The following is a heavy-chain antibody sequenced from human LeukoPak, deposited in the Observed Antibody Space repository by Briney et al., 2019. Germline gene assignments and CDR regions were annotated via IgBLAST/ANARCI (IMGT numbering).Heavy chain of an antibody. D-gene: IGHD3-3*01. CDR3: ARGPSDFWSGFPYYFDY. CDR2: ISVYNGNT. V-gene: IGHV1-18*01. CDR1: GYTFTSYG. Sequence: ASVKVSCKASGYTFTSYGISWVRQAPGQGLEWMGWISVYNGNTNYAQKLQGRVTMTTDTSTSTAYMELGSLRSDDTAVYYCARGPSDFWSGFPYYFDYWGQGTLVTVSS. J-gene: IGHJ4*02.